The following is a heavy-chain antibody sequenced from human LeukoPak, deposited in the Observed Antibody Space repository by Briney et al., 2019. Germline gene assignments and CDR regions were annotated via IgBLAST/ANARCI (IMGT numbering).Heavy chain of an antibody. J-gene: IGHJ4*02. CDR2: ISGSGGST. V-gene: IGHV3-23*01. D-gene: IGHD3-16*01. CDR1: GFTLRSHA. CDR3: AKQMSTVTFTPFDY. Sequence: PGGPLRLSCAASGFTLRSHAMSWVRQAPGEGLEWVSAISGSGGSTDYVDSVKGRFTISRDNSKNTLYLQMNSLRADDTAVYYCAKQMSTVTFTPFDYWGQGTLVTVSS.